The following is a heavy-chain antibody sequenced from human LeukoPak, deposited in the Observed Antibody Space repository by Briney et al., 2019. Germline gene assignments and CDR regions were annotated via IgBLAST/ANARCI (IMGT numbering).Heavy chain of an antibody. CDR3: ARDHYSSPTFYFDY. V-gene: IGHV3-33*01. CDR2: IWYDGSNK. J-gene: IGHJ4*02. CDR1: GFTFSSYG. Sequence: GRSLRLSCAASGFTFSSYGMHWVRQAPGKGLEWVAVIWYDGSNKYYADSVKSRFTISRDNSKNTLYLQMNSLRAEDTAVYYCARDHYSSPTFYFDYWGQGTLVTVSS. D-gene: IGHD6-13*01.